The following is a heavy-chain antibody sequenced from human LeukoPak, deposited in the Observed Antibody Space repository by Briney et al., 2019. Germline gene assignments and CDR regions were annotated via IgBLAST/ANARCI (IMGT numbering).Heavy chain of an antibody. CDR3: ARGGPVTPYYYDSSGYYYEYDY. Sequence: NPSETLSLTCTVSGGSISSYYWSWIRQPPGKGLEWIGYIYYSGSTNYNPSLKSRVTTSVDTSKNQFSLKLSSVTAADTAVYYCARGGPVTPYYYDSSGYYYEYDYWGQGTLVTVSS. V-gene: IGHV4-59*12. CDR2: IYYSGST. CDR1: GGSISSYY. D-gene: IGHD3-22*01. J-gene: IGHJ4*02.